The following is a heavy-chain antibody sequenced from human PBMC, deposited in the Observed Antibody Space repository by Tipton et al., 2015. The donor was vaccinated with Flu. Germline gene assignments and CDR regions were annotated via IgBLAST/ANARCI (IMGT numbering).Heavy chain of an antibody. CDR3: ARDRRGFGELFPIGY. CDR1: GFTFSSYG. CDR2: ISYEGKNK. V-gene: IGHV3-30*19. Sequence: SLRLSCPTSGFTFSSYGMHWVRQAPGKGLVWVAVISYEGKNKYYADSVKGRFTISRDNSKNTLYLHMDSLTAEDAAVYYCARDRRGFGELFPIGYWGQGTLVAVSS. D-gene: IGHD3-10*01. J-gene: IGHJ4*02.